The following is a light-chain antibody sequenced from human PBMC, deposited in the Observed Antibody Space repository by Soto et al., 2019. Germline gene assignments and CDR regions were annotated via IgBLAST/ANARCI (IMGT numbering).Light chain of an antibody. V-gene: IGKV1-5*03. CDR1: QTISSW. J-gene: IGKJ1*01. Sequence: DTQMTQSPSTLSGSVVDRVTITCLASQTISSWLAWYQQKKGKAPKLLIYKASTLKSGVPSRFSGSGYGTEFNLTISSLQTDDFATYYCQHYNSYSEAFGQGTKVDIK. CDR2: KAS. CDR3: QHYNSYSEA.